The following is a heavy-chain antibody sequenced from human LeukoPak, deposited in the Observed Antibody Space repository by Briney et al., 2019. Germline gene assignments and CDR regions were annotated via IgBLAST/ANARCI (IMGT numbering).Heavy chain of an antibody. CDR1: GFTFSSYA. D-gene: IGHD2-2*01. Sequence: GGSLRLSCAASGFTFSSYAMHWVRQAPGKGLEWVANIKQDGSEKSYVDSVKGRFTISRDNAENSLYLQMNSLRAEDTAVYFCARDPLYQLPYFMDVWGKGTTVTVSS. J-gene: IGHJ6*03. CDR2: IKQDGSEK. V-gene: IGHV3-7*01. CDR3: ARDPLYQLPYFMDV.